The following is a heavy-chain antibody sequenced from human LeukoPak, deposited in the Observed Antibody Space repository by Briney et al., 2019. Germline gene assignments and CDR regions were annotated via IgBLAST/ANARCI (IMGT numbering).Heavy chain of an antibody. J-gene: IGHJ4*02. CDR3: AKDHGLEYSSSSGSDD. CDR1: GFTFSSYG. D-gene: IGHD6-6*01. V-gene: IGHV3-30*02. CDR2: IRYDGSNK. Sequence: GGSLRLSCAASGFTFSSYGMHWVRQAPGKGLEWVAFIRYDGSNKYYANSVKGRFTISRDNSKNTLYLQMDSLRAEDTAVYFCAKDHGLEYSSSSGSDDWGQGTLVTVSS.